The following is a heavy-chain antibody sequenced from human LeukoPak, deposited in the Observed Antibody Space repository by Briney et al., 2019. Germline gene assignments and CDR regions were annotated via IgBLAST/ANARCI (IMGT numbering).Heavy chain of an antibody. Sequence: GGSLRLSCAASGFTFSSYEMNWVRQAPGKGLEWVSYMSSRGSIIFYADSVKGRFTISRDNAKNSLYLQMDSLRIEDTAVYYCARGAAGGMYNWFDPWGQGTLVTVSS. CDR3: ARGAAGGMYNWFDP. CDR2: MSSRGSII. D-gene: IGHD6-13*01. V-gene: IGHV3-48*03. J-gene: IGHJ5*02. CDR1: GFTFSSYE.